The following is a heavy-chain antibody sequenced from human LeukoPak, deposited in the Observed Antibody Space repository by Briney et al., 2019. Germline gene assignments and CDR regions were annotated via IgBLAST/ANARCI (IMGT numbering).Heavy chain of an antibody. CDR3: AKLGGGDFWSGYCPTCYYYGMDV. CDR2: LTGDGGT. Sequence: PGGSLRLSCAASGFTFTNYAMSWVRQAPGKGLEWVSVLTGDGGTYYADSVKGRFTNSRDDSKNTLFLQMNSLRAEDTAVYYCAKLGGGDFWSGYCPTCYYYGMDVWGQGTTVIVSS. J-gene: IGHJ6*02. CDR1: GFTFTNYA. V-gene: IGHV3-23*01. D-gene: IGHD3-3*01.